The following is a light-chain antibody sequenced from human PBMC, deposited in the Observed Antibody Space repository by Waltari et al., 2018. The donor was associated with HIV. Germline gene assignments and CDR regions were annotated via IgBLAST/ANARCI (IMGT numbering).Light chain of an antibody. Sequence: IVLAHSPVTLTLSRGDKATLSCRDSTCVSSGSLAWYQQTPGQAPRLLIYGASSRDPGIPDRFSGSGAVTDFILTISRLEPEDCAVYYCQQYAASPITFGGGTKVEIK. CDR2: GAS. CDR3: QQYAASPIT. CDR1: TCVSSGS. V-gene: IGKV3-20*01. J-gene: IGKJ4*01.